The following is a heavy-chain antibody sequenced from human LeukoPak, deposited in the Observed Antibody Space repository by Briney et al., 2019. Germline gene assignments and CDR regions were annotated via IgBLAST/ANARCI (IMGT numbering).Heavy chain of an antibody. V-gene: IGHV1-2*06. D-gene: IGHD6-13*01. Sequence: ASVKVSSKASGYTFTGYYMHWVRQAPGQGLEWMGRIDPNSGGTNYAQKYQGRATMTRDTSISTAYMELSRLRSDDTAVYYCARDRIAAAGQLYNWFDPWGQGTLVTVSS. CDR3: ARDRIAAAGQLYNWFDP. CDR1: GYTFTGYY. J-gene: IGHJ5*02. CDR2: IDPNSGGT.